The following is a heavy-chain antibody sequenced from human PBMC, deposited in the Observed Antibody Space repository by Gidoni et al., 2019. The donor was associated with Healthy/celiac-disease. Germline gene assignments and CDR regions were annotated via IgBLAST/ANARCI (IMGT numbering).Heavy chain of an antibody. Sequence: EVQLLESGGGLVQPGGSLRLSCAASGFTFSSYAMRWVRQAPGKGLEWVSAISGSGGSTYYADSVKGRFTISRDNSKNTLYLQMNSLRAEDTAVYYCAKDPEGITIFGVVRLNWFDPWGQGTLVTVSS. V-gene: IGHV3-23*01. CDR2: ISGSGGST. CDR3: AKDPEGITIFGVVRLNWFDP. CDR1: GFTFSSYA. J-gene: IGHJ5*02. D-gene: IGHD3-3*01.